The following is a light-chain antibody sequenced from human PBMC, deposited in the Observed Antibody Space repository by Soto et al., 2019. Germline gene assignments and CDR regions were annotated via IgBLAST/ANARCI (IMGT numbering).Light chain of an antibody. CDR2: GVS. Sequence: EIVLTQSPGTLSLSPGERATLSCRASQSVSSSYLAWYQQKPGQAPRLLIYGVSNRATGIPDRFSGSASGTDFTLTISRLEPEDFAVYYCQQHGNSPVTFGQGTKLEIK. V-gene: IGKV3-20*01. CDR3: QQHGNSPVT. CDR1: QSVSSSY. J-gene: IGKJ2*01.